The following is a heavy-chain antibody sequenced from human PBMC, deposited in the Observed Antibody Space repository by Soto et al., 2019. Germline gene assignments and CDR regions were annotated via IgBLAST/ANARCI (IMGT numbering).Heavy chain of an antibody. J-gene: IGHJ6*02. Sequence: PGGSLRLSCAASGFTFSRSWMTWVRQAPGKGLEWVARIKQDGSETYYVDSVKGRFSISRDNAKNSLFLQMNSLRVDDTGVYYCAMNAISLDARGQGTTVTVSS. CDR3: AMNAISLDA. CDR2: IKQDGSET. CDR1: GFTFSRSW. V-gene: IGHV3-7*01. D-gene: IGHD3-9*01.